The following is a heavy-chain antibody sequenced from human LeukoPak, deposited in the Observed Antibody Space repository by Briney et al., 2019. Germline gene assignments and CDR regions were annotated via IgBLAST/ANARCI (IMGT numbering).Heavy chain of an antibody. V-gene: IGHV3-11*01. CDR3: ARVPPIDYYDSSGLDY. D-gene: IGHD3-22*01. CDR2: ISSSGSTI. Sequence: GGSLRLSCAASGFTFSDYYMSWIRQAPGKGLEWVSYISSSGSTIYYADSVKGRFTISRDNAKNSLYLQMNSLRAEDTAVYYCARVPPIDYYDSSGLDYWGQGTLVTVSS. CDR1: GFTFSDYY. J-gene: IGHJ4*02.